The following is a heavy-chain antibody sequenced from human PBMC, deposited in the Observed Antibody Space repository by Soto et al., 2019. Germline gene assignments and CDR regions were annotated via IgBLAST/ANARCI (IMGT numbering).Heavy chain of an antibody. CDR2: IKQDGSEK. CDR3: ARVYGDYLFYFDY. Sequence: ESGGGLVQPGGSLRLSCAASGFTFSSYWMSWVRQAPGKGLEWVANIKQDGSEKYYVDSVKGRFTISRDNAKNSLYLQMNSLRAEDTAVYYCARVYGDYLFYFDYWGQGTLVTVSS. J-gene: IGHJ4*02. V-gene: IGHV3-7*05. CDR1: GFTFSSYW. D-gene: IGHD4-17*01.